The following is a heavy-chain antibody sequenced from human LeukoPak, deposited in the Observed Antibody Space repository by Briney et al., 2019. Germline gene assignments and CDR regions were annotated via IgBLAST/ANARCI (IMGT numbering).Heavy chain of an antibody. Sequence: PGGSLRLSCAASGFTFSYAWMSWVRQAPGKGLEWVSYISSSGSTIYYADSVKGRFTISRDNAKNSLYLQMNSLRAEDTAVYYCAKTRGYSGYDYWGQGTLVTVSS. CDR2: ISSSGSTI. CDR1: GFTFSYAW. CDR3: AKTRGYSGYDY. J-gene: IGHJ4*02. D-gene: IGHD5-12*01. V-gene: IGHV3-11*04.